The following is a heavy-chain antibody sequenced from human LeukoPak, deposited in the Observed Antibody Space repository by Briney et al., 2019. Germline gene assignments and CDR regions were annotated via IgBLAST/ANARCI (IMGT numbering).Heavy chain of an antibody. CDR2: IYSAGST. J-gene: IGHJ5*02. CDR3: AKAGGRAQTPFDP. CDR1: GFTLNSNF. Sequence: PGGSLRLSCAASGFTLNSNFMTWVRQAPGKGLEWVSLIYSAGSTFYADSVKGRFTISRDNSKNTLYLQMDSLRAEDTAVYYCAKAGGRAQTPFDPWGQGTLVTVSS. D-gene: IGHD2-15*01. V-gene: IGHV3-66*01.